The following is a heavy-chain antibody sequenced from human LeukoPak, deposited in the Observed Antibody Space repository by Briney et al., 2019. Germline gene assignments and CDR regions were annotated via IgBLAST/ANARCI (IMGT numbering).Heavy chain of an antibody. V-gene: IGHV1-18*01. CDR2: ISAYNGNT. J-gene: IGHJ4*02. Sequence: ASVKVSCKASGYTFTSYGISWVRQAPGQGLEWMGWISAYNGNTNYAQKLQGRVTMTTDTSTSTAYMELRSLRSDDTAVYYCARASYYDSSGSSNDWGQGTLVTVSS. CDR1: GYTFTSYG. CDR3: ARASYYDSSGSSND. D-gene: IGHD3-22*01.